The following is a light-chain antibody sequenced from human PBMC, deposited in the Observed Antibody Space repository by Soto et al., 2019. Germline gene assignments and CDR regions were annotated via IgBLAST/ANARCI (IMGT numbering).Light chain of an antibody. Sequence: EILLTQSPATLSLSPGERATLSCRASQSVNNNFAWYQQKPGQAPRLLLYDISSRATGIPARFSGSGSGTDFTRTISSLEPEDFAIYYCQQRTTWPRLTFGGGTKVEIK. CDR3: QQRTTWPRLT. CDR1: QSVNNN. J-gene: IGKJ4*01. V-gene: IGKV3-11*01. CDR2: DIS.